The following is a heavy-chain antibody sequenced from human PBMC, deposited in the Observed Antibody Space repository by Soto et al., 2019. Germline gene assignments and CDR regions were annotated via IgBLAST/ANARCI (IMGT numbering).Heavy chain of an antibody. D-gene: IGHD1-1*01. CDR3: ARASVPGRY. V-gene: IGHV3-74*01. CDR2: LNGDGSSI. Sequence: EVQLVESGGGLVQPGGSLRLSCVGSGFTFSSYWMHWVRQAPGKGLVWVSRLNGDGSSICYADSVKGRFTISRDNARNTLYLQMNSLRVEDRAVYYCARASVPGRYWGQGTLVSVSS. J-gene: IGHJ1*01. CDR1: GFTFSSYW.